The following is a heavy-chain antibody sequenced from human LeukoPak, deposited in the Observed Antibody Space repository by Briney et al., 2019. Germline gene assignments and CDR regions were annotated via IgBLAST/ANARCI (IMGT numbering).Heavy chain of an antibody. CDR3: ARGHYYDSSGLGPGAFDI. CDR1: GYSISSGYY. V-gene: IGHV4-38-2*02. CDR2: IYHSGST. D-gene: IGHD3-22*01. Sequence: SETLSLTCTVSGYSISSGYYWGWIRQPPGKGLEWIGSIYHSGSTYYNPSLKSRVTISVDRSKNQFSLKLSSVTAADTAVYYCARGHYYDSSGLGPGAFDIWGQGTMVTVSS. J-gene: IGHJ3*02.